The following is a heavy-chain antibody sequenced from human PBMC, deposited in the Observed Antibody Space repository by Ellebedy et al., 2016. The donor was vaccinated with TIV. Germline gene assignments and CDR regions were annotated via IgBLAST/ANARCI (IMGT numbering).Heavy chain of an antibody. V-gene: IGHV3-23*01. Sequence: GESLKISCAASGLTFSSCSMGCVRQAQGKELEWVSTLTSSGALTYYADSVRGRFTISRDNSKNTLYLLMNVLRADDTARYYCAKDIRGPEAGTWYFGLWGRGTLVTVSS. CDR3: AKDIRGPEAGTWYFGL. CDR1: GLTFSSCS. D-gene: IGHD6-13*01. J-gene: IGHJ2*01. CDR2: LTSSGALT.